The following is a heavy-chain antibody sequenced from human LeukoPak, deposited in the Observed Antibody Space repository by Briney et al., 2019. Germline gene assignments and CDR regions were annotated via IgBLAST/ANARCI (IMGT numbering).Heavy chain of an antibody. CDR3: ARNSSGSSFDR. CDR2: IYHSGGRFETGST. Sequence: SETLSLTCSVSGSSITSGNYWGWIRQPPGKGLEWIASIYHSGGRFETGSTHYSPSLKSRVTISVDTSKNQLFLMMTSVTAADTAVYFCARNSSGSSFDRWGQGTLVSVSS. J-gene: IGHJ4*02. V-gene: IGHV4-38-2*02. CDR1: GSSITSGNY. D-gene: IGHD6-19*01.